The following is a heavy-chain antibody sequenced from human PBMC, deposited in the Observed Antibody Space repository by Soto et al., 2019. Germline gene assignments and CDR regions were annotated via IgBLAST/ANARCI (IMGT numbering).Heavy chain of an antibody. CDR3: ARLRYGSGSHPYYYYNGMDV. CDR1: GGSISSSSYY. V-gene: IGHV4-39*01. CDR2: IYYSGST. J-gene: IGHJ6*02. D-gene: IGHD3-10*01. Sequence: QLQLQESGPGLVKPSETLSLTCTVSGGSISSSSYYWGWIRQPPGKGLEWIGSIYYSGSTYYNPSLKSRVTISVDTSKNQFSLKLSSVTAADTAVYYCARLRYGSGSHPYYYYNGMDVWGQGTTVTVSS.